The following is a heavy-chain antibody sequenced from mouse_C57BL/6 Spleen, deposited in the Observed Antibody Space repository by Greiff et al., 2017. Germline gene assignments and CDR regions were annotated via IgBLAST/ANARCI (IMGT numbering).Heavy chain of an antibody. CDR1: GFTFTDYY. CDR2: IRNKANGYTT. J-gene: IGHJ4*01. Sequence: EVMLVESGGGLVQPGGSLSLSCAASGFTFTDYYMSWVRQPPGKALEWLGFIRNKANGYTTEYSASVKGRFTISRDNSQSSLYLQMNALRAEDSATYYCARYNYDYAMDYWGQGTSVTVSS. CDR3: ARYNYDYAMDY. V-gene: IGHV7-3*01. D-gene: IGHD1-1*01.